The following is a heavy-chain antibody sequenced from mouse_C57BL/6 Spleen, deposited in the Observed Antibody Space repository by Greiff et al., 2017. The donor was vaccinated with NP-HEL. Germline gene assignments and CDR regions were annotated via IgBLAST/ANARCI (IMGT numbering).Heavy chain of an antibody. CDR3: ARPYGSSPNYYDG. J-gene: IGHJ2*01. CDR2: IYPSDSDT. CDR1: GYTFTSYW. Sequence: VQLQQPGAELVRPGSSVKLSCKASGYTFTSYWMDWVKQRPGQGLEWIGHIYPSDSDTHYNQKFKDKATLTVDKSSSTAYMQLSSLTSEDSAVYDCARPYGSSPNYYDGWGKGTTLTVSS. V-gene: IGHV1-61*01. D-gene: IGHD1-1*01.